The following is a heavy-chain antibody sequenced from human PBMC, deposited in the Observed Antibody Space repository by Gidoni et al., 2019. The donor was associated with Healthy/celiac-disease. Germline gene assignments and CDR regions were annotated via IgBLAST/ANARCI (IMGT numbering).Heavy chain of an antibody. V-gene: IGHV1-69*04. J-gene: IGHJ6*02. CDR1: GGTFSSYA. CDR3: ASPLFGVVTDYYYYYGMDV. Sequence: QVQLVQSGAEVKKPGSSVTVSCKASGGTFSSYAISWVRQAPGQVLEWMGRIIPILGIANDAQKFQGRVTITADKSTSTAYMELSSLRSEDTAVYYCASPLFGVVTDYYYYYGMDVWGQGTTVTVS. D-gene: IGHD3-3*01. CDR2: IIPILGIA.